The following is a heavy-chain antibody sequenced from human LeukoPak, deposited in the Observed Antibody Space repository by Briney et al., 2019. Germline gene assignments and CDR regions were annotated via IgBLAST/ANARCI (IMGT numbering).Heavy chain of an antibody. J-gene: IGHJ4*02. CDR1: GFTVRSNY. D-gene: IGHD1-26*01. V-gene: IGHV3-66*02. Sequence: GGSLRLSXAASGFTVRSNYMSWVRQAPGKGLEWVSVIYSGGSTYYADSVKGRFTISRDSSKNTLHLQMNSLRAEDTAVYYCARVTTLGARIIDYWGQGTLVTVSS. CDR2: IYSGGST. CDR3: ARVTTLGARIIDY.